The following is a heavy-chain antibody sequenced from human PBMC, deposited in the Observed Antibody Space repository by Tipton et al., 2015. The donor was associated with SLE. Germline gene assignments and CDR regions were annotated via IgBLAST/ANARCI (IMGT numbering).Heavy chain of an antibody. Sequence: GLVKPSETLSLSCSVSGAPITSSYDYWGWFRQPPGRGLEWIGSIYYSGAAYYNPSLESRLTMSVDTSKNRFSLELRSVTAADTAVYYCVREDSCGRTSCFTVRDWGPGTLVTVSS. CDR3: VREDSCGRTSCFTVRD. D-gene: IGHD2-21*01. V-gene: IGHV4-39*07. CDR1: GAPITSSYDY. CDR2: IYYSGAA. J-gene: IGHJ1*01.